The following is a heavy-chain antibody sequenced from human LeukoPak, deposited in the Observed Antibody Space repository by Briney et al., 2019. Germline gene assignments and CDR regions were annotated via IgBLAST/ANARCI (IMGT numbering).Heavy chain of an antibody. Sequence: SETLSLTCTVSGGSISTYFWSWIRQPPGKGLEWIGYIYYSGSTNYNPSLKSRVTISVDTSKNQFSLKLSSVTAADTAVYYCARVIRYFDWRDAFDIWGQGTMVTVSS. V-gene: IGHV4-59*12. J-gene: IGHJ3*02. CDR2: IYYSGST. CDR1: GGSISTYF. CDR3: ARVIRYFDWRDAFDI. D-gene: IGHD3-9*01.